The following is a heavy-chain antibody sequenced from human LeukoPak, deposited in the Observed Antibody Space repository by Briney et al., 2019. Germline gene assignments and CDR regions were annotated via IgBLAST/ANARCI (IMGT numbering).Heavy chain of an antibody. CDR2: IYYSGST. Sequence: TPSQTLSLTCTVSGGSISSGGYYWSWIRQYPGKGLEWIGYIYYSGSTHYNPSLKSRVTISVDTSKNQFSLKLSSVTAADTAVYYCARAAIAAAGVVNWFDPWGQGTLVTVSS. D-gene: IGHD6-13*01. CDR3: ARAAIAAAGVVNWFDP. J-gene: IGHJ5*02. V-gene: IGHV4-31*03. CDR1: GGSISSGGYY.